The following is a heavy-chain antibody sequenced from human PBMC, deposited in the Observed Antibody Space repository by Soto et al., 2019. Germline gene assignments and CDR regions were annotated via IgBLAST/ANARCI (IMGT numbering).Heavy chain of an antibody. D-gene: IGHD1-26*01. V-gene: IGHV3-30*18. CDR2: ISYDGSNE. CDR3: AKCGSFYGRGYFDY. CDR1: GFSFSSYA. Sequence: QVQLVESGGGVVQPGRSLRLSCEASGFSFSSYAMHWVRQAPGKGLEWVAVISYDGSNEYYADSVKGRFTISRDNSKNTVYLQMTSMRVEDTAVYYCAKCGSFYGRGYFDYWGQGTLVTVSS. J-gene: IGHJ4*02.